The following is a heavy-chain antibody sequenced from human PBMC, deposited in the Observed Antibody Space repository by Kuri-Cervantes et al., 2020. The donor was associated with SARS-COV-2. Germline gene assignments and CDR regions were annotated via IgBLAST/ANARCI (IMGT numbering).Heavy chain of an antibody. D-gene: IGHD3-3*01. CDR2: IIPIFGTA. CDR1: GDTFSSYD. CDR3: ARGRYVGSGSSYYYYYYMDV. Sequence: SVKVSCKASGDTFSSYDISWVRQAPGQGLEWMGGIIPIFGTANYAQKFQGRVTVTADESTSTAYMELSSLRSEDTAVYYCARGRYVGSGSSYYYYYYMDVWGKGTTVTVSS. V-gene: IGHV1-69*13. J-gene: IGHJ6*03.